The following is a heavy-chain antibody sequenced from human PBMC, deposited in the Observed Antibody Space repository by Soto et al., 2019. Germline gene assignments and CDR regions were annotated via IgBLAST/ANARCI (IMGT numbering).Heavy chain of an antibody. D-gene: IGHD1-1*01. CDR2: TRNRAKGYST. CDR3: ARVRPYVNDWKEIDY. V-gene: IGHV3-72*01. Sequence: GGSLRLSCAASGFTFSDHYMDWVRQAPGKGLEWVARTRNRAKGYSTEYAPSVRGRFTISRDDSQNSLYLQMNSLKTEDTALYYCARVRPYVNDWKEIDYWGQGTLVTVSS. CDR1: GFTFSDHY. J-gene: IGHJ4*02.